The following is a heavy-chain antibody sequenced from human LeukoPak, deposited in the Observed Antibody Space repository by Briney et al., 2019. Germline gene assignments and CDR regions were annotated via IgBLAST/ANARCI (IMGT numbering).Heavy chain of an antibody. V-gene: IGHV4-4*02. Sequence: SETLSLTCAVFGGSISSSNWWSWVRQPPGKGLEWIGEIFHSGTGNYNPSLKSRVTISVDKSNNQFSLRLTSVTAADTAVYYCARISNWFDPWGQGTLVTASS. CDR3: ARISNWFDP. CDR2: IFHSGTG. CDR1: GGSISSSNW. J-gene: IGHJ5*02.